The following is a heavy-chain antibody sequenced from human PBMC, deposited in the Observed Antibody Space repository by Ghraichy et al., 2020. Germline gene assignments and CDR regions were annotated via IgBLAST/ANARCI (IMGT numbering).Heavy chain of an antibody. CDR3: ARGLRYPQRPPREHYYMDV. J-gene: IGHJ6*03. D-gene: IGHD1-1*01. CDR1: GGSFSGYY. V-gene: IGHV4-34*01. Sequence: SETLSLTCAVYGGSFSGYYWSWIRQPPGKGLEWIGEINHSGSTNYNPSLKSRVTISVDTSKNQFSLKLSSVTAADTAVYYCARGLRYPQRPPREHYYMDVWGKGTTVTVSS. CDR2: INHSGST.